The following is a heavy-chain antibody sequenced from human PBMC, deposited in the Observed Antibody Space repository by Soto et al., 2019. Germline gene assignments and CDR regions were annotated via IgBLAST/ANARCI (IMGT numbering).Heavy chain of an antibody. CDR3: VRQAGYSSETRHIDY. CDR1: GDSIRNNGYY. Sequence: QLQLQESGPGLVKPSETLSLICTVFGDSIRNNGYYWGWIRQPPGKGLEWIGSVYYSGSTYYNPSLRSRVTTSVDTSKSQFSLKVSSVTAADTAVYYCVRQAGYSSETRHIDYWGQGTLVTVSS. CDR2: VYYSGST. V-gene: IGHV4-39*01. J-gene: IGHJ4*02. D-gene: IGHD5-12*01.